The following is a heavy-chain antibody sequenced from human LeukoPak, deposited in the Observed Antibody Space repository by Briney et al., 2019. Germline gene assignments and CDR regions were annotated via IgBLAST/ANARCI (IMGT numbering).Heavy chain of an antibody. CDR3: AKHSGFDYYDSSGYSYY. D-gene: IGHD3-22*01. J-gene: IGHJ4*02. CDR2: ISGSGGST. CDR1: GFTFSSYA. V-gene: IGHV3-23*01. Sequence: GGSLRLSCAASGFTFSSYAMSWVRQAPGKGLEWVSAISGSGGSTYYADPVKGRFTISRDNSKNTLYLQMNSLRAEDTAVYYCAKHSGFDYYDSSGYSYYWGQGTLVTVSS.